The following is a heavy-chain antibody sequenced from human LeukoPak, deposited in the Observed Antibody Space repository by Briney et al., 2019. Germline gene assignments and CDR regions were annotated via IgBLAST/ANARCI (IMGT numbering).Heavy chain of an antibody. D-gene: IGHD4-23*01. J-gene: IGHJ5*02. CDR3: ARGRWSHSWFDP. CDR1: GFTFSDHY. CDR2: TRNKANSYTT. V-gene: IGHV3-72*01. Sequence: GGSLRLSCAASGFTFSDHYMDWVRQAPGKGLEWVGRTRNKANSYTTEYAASVKGRFTISRDDSKNSLYLQMNSLRVEDTAVYYCARGRWSHSWFDPWGQGTLVTVSS.